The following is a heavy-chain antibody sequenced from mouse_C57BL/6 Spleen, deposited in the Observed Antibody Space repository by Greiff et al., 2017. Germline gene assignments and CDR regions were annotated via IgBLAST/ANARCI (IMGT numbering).Heavy chain of an antibody. CDR2: IYPGSGST. J-gene: IGHJ2*01. D-gene: IGHD2-3*01. CDR3: ARSDVYYFYFDY. V-gene: IGHV1-55*01. Sequence: QVQLQQPGAELVKPGASVKMSCKASGYTFTSYWITWVKQRPGQGLEWIGDIYPGSGSTNYNEKFKSKATLTVDTSSSTAYMQLSSLTSEDSAVYYCARSDVYYFYFDYWGQGTTLTVSS. CDR1: GYTFTSYW.